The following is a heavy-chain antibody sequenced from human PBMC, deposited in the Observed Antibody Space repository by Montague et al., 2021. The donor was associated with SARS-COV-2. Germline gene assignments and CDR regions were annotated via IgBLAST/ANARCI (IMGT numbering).Heavy chain of an antibody. J-gene: IGHJ4*02. V-gene: IGHV4-39*01. CDR2: FYYTGYT. CDR3: ARIVGDCSSDSCYAVR. Sequence: SETLSLTCAVSGASTNSNSYYWGWIRQPPGKGLDWIGSFYYTGYTCCTPSLKSRVTISGDTSKNQFSLKLTSVTAADTAVYYCARIVGDCSSDSCYAVRWGQGTVVTVSS. CDR1: GASTNSNSYY. D-gene: IGHD2-2*01.